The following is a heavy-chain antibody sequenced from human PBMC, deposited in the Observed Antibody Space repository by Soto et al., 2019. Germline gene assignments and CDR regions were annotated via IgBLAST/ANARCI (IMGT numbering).Heavy chain of an antibody. D-gene: IGHD5-12*01. Sequence: QVQLQQWGAGLLKPSETLSLTCAVYGGSFSGYYWSWIRQPPGKGLEWIGEINHSGSTNYNPSLKSRVTISVDTSKNQFSLKLSSVTAADTAVYYCARGENTSGYWGFDYWGQGTLVTVSS. CDR1: GGSFSGYY. J-gene: IGHJ4*02. V-gene: IGHV4-34*01. CDR2: INHSGST. CDR3: ARGENTSGYWGFDY.